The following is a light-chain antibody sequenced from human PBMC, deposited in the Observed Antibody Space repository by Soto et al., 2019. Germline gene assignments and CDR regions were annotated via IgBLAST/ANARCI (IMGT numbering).Light chain of an antibody. CDR3: LQHNTFPRT. Sequence: IHMTLSPSSLSASVGNRVTIACRASQGIRNDLGWFQQKHGKAPKRLIYAASSLQSGVPSRFNGSGYGTEFNLTISSLQTEDFATYYCLQHNTFPRTFGQGTKVDIK. CDR2: AAS. CDR1: QGIRND. J-gene: IGKJ1*01. V-gene: IGKV1-17*01.